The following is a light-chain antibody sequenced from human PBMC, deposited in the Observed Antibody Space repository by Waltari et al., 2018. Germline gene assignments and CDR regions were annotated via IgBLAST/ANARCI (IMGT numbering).Light chain of an antibody. CDR2: DTR. J-gene: IGLJ2*01. CDR3: FLSYSGAVI. Sequence: QAVVTQEPSLTVSPGGTVTLTCGSSTGAVTSGHYPYWFQQKPGQAPRTLIYDTRNKHSWTPARFSGSLLGGKAALTLSGAQPEDEANYYCFLSYSGAVIFGGGTKLTVL. CDR1: TGAVTSGHY. V-gene: IGLV7-46*01.